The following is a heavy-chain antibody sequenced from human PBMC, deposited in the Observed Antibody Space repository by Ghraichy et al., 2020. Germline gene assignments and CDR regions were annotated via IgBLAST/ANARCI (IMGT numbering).Heavy chain of an antibody. J-gene: IGHJ6*02. CDR3: ARGVYYYYYGMDV. Sequence: ESLNISCAVSGGSISSSNWWSWVRQPPGKGLEWIGEIYHSGSTNYNPSLKSRVTISVDKSKNQFSLKLSSVTAADTAVYYCARGVYYYYYGMDVWGQGTTVTVSS. CDR1: GGSISSSNW. CDR2: IYHSGST. V-gene: IGHV4-4*02.